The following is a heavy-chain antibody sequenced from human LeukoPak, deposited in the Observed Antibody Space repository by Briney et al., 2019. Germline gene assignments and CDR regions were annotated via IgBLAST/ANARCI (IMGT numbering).Heavy chain of an antibody. CDR2: IYHSGST. D-gene: IGHD2-2*03. CDR1: GYSISSGYY. J-gene: IGHJ6*03. V-gene: IGHV4-38-2*01. Sequence: PSETLSLTCAVSGYSISSGYYWGWIRQPPGKRLEWIGSIYHSGSTYYNPSLKSRVTISVDTSKNQFSLKLSSVTAADTAVYYCASGNCSSTSCYGYFNYYYMDVWGKGTTVTVSS. CDR3: ASGNCSSTSCYGYFNYYYMDV.